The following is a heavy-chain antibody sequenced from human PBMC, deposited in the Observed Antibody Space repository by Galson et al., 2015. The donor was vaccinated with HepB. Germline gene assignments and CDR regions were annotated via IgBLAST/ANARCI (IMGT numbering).Heavy chain of an antibody. J-gene: IGHJ4*01. D-gene: IGHD6-13*01. CDR1: GFIFDDFG. Sequence: LRLSCAASGFIFDDFGMHWVRQSPGKGPEWVCLISWDGVTARCADSVKGRFAISRDNRKNSLDLQMDNVKIEDSALYYCAKGGSSSWYNHFDSWGHGTLVTVSS. CDR2: ISWDGVTA. CDR3: AKGGSSSWYNHFDS. V-gene: IGHV3-43*02.